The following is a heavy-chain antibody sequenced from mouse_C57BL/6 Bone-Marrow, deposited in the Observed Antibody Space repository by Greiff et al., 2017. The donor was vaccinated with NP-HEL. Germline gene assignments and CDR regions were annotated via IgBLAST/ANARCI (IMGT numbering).Heavy chain of an antibody. V-gene: IGHV1-80*01. D-gene: IGHD5-1-1*01. J-gene: IGHJ3*01. Sequence: QVHVKQSGAELVKPGASVKISCKASGYAFSSYWMNWVKQRPGKGLEWIGQIYPGDGDTNYNGKFKGKATLTADKSSSTAYMQLSSLTSEDSAVYFCARVGYLSWFAYWGQGTLVTVSA. CDR1: GYAFSSYW. CDR2: IYPGDGDT. CDR3: ARVGYLSWFAY.